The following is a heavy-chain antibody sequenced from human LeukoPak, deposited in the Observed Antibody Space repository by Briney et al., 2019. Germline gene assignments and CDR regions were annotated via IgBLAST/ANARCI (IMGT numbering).Heavy chain of an antibody. CDR3: ARVPVLGY. Sequence: SETLSLTCAVYGGSFSGYYWSWIRQPPGKELEWIGEINHSGSTNYNPSLKSRVTISVDTSKNQFSLKLSSVTAADTAVYYCARVPVLGYWGQGTLVTVSS. D-gene: IGHD6-6*01. CDR1: GGSFSGYY. V-gene: IGHV4-34*01. J-gene: IGHJ4*02. CDR2: INHSGST.